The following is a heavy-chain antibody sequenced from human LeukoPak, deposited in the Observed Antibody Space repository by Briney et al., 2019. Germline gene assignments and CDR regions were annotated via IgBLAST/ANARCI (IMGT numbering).Heavy chain of an antibody. D-gene: IGHD3-22*01. J-gene: IGHJ4*02. CDR1: RFTFSSYW. V-gene: IGHV3-74*01. Sequence: PGGSLRLSCAASRFTFSSYWMHWVRQAPGKGLVWVSRINSDGSSTTYADSVKGRFTISRDNAKNTLYLQMNSLRAEDTAVYYCAKVQARAIYDSSGYYPFDYWGQGTLVTVSS. CDR3: AKVQARAIYDSSGYYPFDY. CDR2: INSDGSST.